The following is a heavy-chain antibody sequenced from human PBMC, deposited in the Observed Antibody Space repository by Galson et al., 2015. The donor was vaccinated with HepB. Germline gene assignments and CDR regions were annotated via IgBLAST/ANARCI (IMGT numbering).Heavy chain of an antibody. J-gene: IGHJ5*02. CDR2: VMSGSGGA. CDR1: GFTFSSYG. Sequence: SLRLSCAASGFTFSSYGMIWVRQAPGEGLEWVSAVMSGSGGAFYADSVKGRFTIPRDNSKNTLSLQTNSLGAEDTAVYYCAKCGVLSSGWCNYYDPGGQGTLVTVSS. CDR3: AKCGVLSSGWCNYYDP. V-gene: IGHV3-23*01. D-gene: IGHD6-19*01.